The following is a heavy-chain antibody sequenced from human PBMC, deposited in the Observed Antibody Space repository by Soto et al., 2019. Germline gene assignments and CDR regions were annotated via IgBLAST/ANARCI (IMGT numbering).Heavy chain of an antibody. CDR2: ISKGGDDT. CDR3: AKAAVDWNDADAFDI. CDR1: GFTFSKYA. D-gene: IGHD1-1*01. Sequence: GGSLILSCAASGFTFSKYAMSWVRQATGKGLEWVSAISKGGDDTYYADSVKGRFTISRDNSKNTLCLQMNSLRAEDTALYYCAKAAVDWNDADAFDIWGQGTMVTVSS. V-gene: IGHV3-23*01. J-gene: IGHJ3*02.